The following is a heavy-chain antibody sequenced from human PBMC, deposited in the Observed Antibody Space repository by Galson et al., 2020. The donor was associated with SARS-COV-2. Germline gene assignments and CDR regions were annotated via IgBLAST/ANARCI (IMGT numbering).Heavy chain of an antibody. J-gene: IGHJ6*02. CDR1: GYTFTSYD. V-gene: IGHV1-8*01. CDR3: ARGSMVRGVIITHSYGMDV. CDR2: MNPNSGNT. D-gene: IGHD3-10*01. Sequence: ASVKVSCKASGYTFTSYDINWVRQATGQGLEWMGWMNPNSGNTGTAQKFQGRVTMTRNTSISTAYMELSSLRSEDTAVYYCARGSMVRGVIITHSYGMDVWGQGTTVTVSS.